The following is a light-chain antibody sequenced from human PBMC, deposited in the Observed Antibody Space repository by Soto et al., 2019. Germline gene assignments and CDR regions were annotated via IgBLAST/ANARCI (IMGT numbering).Light chain of an antibody. CDR2: DVN. CDR3: NSYGGTNNYVV. CDR1: SSDVGGYNY. J-gene: IGLJ2*01. Sequence: QSALTQPPSASGSPGQSVTISCTGTSSDVGGYNYVSWYRQHPGKAPQLIIYDVNKRPSGVPDRFSGSMSGNTASLTVSGLQAEDEADYFCNSYGGTNNYVVFGGGTKLTVL. V-gene: IGLV2-8*01.